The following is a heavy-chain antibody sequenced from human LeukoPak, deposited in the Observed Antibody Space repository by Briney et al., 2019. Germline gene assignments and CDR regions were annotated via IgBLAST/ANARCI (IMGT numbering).Heavy chain of an antibody. Sequence: SETLSLTCTVSGGSISSSSYYWGWIRQPPGKGLEWIGSIYYSGSTYYNPSLKSRVTISVDTSKNQFSLKLSSVTAADTAVYYCASSSPRPNYYGSGSPLDYWGQGTLVTVSS. D-gene: IGHD3-10*01. CDR3: ASSSPRPNYYGSGSPLDY. V-gene: IGHV4-39*07. J-gene: IGHJ4*02. CDR1: GGSISSSSYY. CDR2: IYYSGST.